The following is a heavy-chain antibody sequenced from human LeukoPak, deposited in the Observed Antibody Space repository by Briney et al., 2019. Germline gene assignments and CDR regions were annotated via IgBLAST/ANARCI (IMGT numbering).Heavy chain of an antibody. J-gene: IGHJ4*02. CDR1: GFTFSSYS. D-gene: IGHD3-22*01. CDR2: ISSSSSYI. Sequence: KTGGSLRLSCAASGFTFSSYSMNWVRQAPGKGLEWVSSISSSSSYIYYADSVKGRFTISRDNARKSLYLQMNSLRAEDTAVYYCARDIYYYDSSGYYFPGGSDYWGQGTLVTVSS. CDR3: ARDIYYYDSSGYYFPGGSDY. V-gene: IGHV3-21*01.